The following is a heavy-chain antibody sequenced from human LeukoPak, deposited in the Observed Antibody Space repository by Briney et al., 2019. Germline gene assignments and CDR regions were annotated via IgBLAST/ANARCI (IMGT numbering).Heavy chain of an antibody. V-gene: IGHV4-30-4*01. CDR2: IYYSGST. CDR3: ARYTYYYGSGSRGGWY. CDR1: GGSLSSGDYY. D-gene: IGHD3-10*01. J-gene: IGHJ4*02. Sequence: SQTLSLTCTVSGGSLSSGDYYWSWIRQPPGKGLEWIGYIYYSGSTYYNPSLKSRVTISVDTSKNQFSLKLSSVTAADTAVYYCARYTYYYGSGSRGGWYWGQGTLVTVSS.